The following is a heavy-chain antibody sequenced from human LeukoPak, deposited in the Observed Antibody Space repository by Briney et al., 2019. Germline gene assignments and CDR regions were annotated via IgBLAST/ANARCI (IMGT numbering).Heavy chain of an antibody. J-gene: IGHJ5*02. V-gene: IGHV4-34*01. D-gene: IGHD4-17*01. CDR3: AREGDYGDYGGLAWFDP. Sequence: SETLSLTCAVYGGSFSGYYWSWIRQPPGKGLEWIGEINHSGSTNYNPSLKSRVTISVDTSKNQFSLKLSSVTAADTAVYYCAREGDYGDYGGLAWFDPWGQGTLVTVSP. CDR2: INHSGST. CDR1: GGSFSGYY.